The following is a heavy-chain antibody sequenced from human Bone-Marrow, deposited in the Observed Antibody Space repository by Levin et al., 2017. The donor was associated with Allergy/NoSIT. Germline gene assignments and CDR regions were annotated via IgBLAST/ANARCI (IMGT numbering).Heavy chain of an antibody. Sequence: GESLKISCKTSGYTFTSFDINRVRQATGQGLEWMGWMYPNSDNAGYAQKFQGRVTMTRNTSISTAYMELSSLRSEDTAIYYCARGELGSGYLFDYWGQGTLVTVSS. D-gene: IGHD5-12*01. V-gene: IGHV1-8*01. CDR1: GYTFTSFD. J-gene: IGHJ4*02. CDR3: ARGELGSGYLFDY. CDR2: MYPNSDNA.